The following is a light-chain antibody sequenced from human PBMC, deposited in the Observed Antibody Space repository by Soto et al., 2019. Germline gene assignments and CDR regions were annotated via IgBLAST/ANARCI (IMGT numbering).Light chain of an antibody. Sequence: DIQMTQSPSSLSAYVGDRVTITCRASRSISVYLNWYQQKPGKAPNLLIYSSSSLESGVPSRFSGSGSGTDFTLTISSLQPEDFATYFCQQSYSRPRAFGQGTKVEI. CDR3: QQSYSRPRA. CDR2: SSS. J-gene: IGKJ1*01. V-gene: IGKV1-39*01. CDR1: RSISVY.